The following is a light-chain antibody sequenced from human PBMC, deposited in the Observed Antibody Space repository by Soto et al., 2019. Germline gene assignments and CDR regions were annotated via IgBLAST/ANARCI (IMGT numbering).Light chain of an antibody. CDR2: DAS. CDR3: HKRNTLPPLT. V-gene: IGKV3-11*01. Sequence: DIVLTQSPATLSLSPGARATLSCRANQSVSTYLAWYQQKPGQAPRLLIYDASKRAAGIPARFSGSGSGTDFSLTVRRLQREDFAVYYCHKRNTLPPLTFGGGTKVEIK. J-gene: IGKJ4*02. CDR1: QSVSTY.